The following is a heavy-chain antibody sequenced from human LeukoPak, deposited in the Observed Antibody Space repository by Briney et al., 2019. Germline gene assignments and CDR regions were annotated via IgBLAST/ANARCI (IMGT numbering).Heavy chain of an antibody. CDR2: INHSGST. CDR1: GGSFSGYY. J-gene: IGHJ4*02. D-gene: IGHD5-12*01. CDR3: ARGRIVATHSDY. V-gene: IGHV4-34*01. Sequence: SETLSLTCAVYGGSFSGYYWSWIRQPPGKGLEWIGEINHSGSTNYNPSLKSRVTISVDTSKNQFSLKLSSVTAADTAVYYCARGRIVATHSDYWGQGTLVTVSS.